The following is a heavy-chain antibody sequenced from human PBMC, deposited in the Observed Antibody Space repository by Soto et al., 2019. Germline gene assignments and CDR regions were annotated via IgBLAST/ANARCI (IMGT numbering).Heavy chain of an antibody. D-gene: IGHD2-2*01. CDR1: GFTFSSYW. CDR3: ARDSEYQLLSYEYPYYYYGMDV. J-gene: IGHJ6*02. CDR2: IKQDGSEK. Sequence: PGGSLRLSCAASGFTFSSYWMSWVRQAPGKGLEWVANIKQDGSEKYYVDSVKGRFTISRDNAKNSLYLQMNSLRAEDTAVYYCARDSEYQLLSYEYPYYYYGMDVWGQGTTVTVSS. V-gene: IGHV3-7*05.